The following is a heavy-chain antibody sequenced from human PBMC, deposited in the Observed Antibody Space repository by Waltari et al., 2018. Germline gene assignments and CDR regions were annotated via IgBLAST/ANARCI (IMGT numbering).Heavy chain of an antibody. CDR3: ARRIRAAVAAFDN. CDR1: GYTFTSYA. Sequence: QVQLVQSGAEMKKPGASVKVSCKASGYTFTSYAISWVRQAPGQGLEWMGWISVYNGNTNYAQDLQGRVTMTTDTSTSTAYMELRRLTSDDTAVYYCARRIRAAVAAFDNWGQGTMVTVSS. V-gene: IGHV1-18*01. D-gene: IGHD6-13*01. J-gene: IGHJ3*02. CDR2: ISVYNGNT.